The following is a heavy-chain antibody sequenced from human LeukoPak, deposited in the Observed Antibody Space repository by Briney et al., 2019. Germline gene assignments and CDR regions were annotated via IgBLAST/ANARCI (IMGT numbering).Heavy chain of an antibody. J-gene: IGHJ6*03. V-gene: IGHV3-11*01. CDR2: ISSSGSTI. D-gene: IGHD3-10*01. CDR3: ARYRLGERNYYYMDV. CDR1: GFTFSDYY. Sequence: GGFLRLSCAASGFTFSDYYMSWIRQAPGKGLEWVSYISSSGSTIYYADSVKGRFTISRDNAKNSLYLQMNSLRAEDTAVYYCARYRLGERNYYYMDVWGKGTTVTVSS.